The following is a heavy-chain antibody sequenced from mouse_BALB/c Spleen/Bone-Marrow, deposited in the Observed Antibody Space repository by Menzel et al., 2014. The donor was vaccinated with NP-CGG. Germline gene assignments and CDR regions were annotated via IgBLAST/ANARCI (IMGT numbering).Heavy chain of an antibody. CDR3: ARGYYYGSSRSAMDY. V-gene: IGHV3-1*02. D-gene: IGHD1-1*01. CDR1: GYSITSGYS. J-gene: IGHJ4*01. CDR2: IHYSGST. Sequence: EVHLVESGPDLVKPSQSLSLTCTVTGYSITSGYSWHWIRQFPGNKLEWMGYIHYSGSTNYNPPLKSRISITRDTSKNQFFLQLNSVTTEDIATYYCARGYYYGSSRSAMDYWGQGTSVTVST.